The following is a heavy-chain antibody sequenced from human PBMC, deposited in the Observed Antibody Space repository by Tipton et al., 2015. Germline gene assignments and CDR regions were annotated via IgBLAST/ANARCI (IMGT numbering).Heavy chain of an antibody. CDR2: INHSGST. CDR3: ARGTYGGYIQSH. V-gene: IGHV4-34*01. J-gene: IGHJ4*02. Sequence: LRLSCAASGFIFSNYGMNWVRQAPGKGLEWIGEINHSGSTNYNPSLKSRVTISVDTSKNQFSLKLSSVTAADTAFYYCARGTYGGYIQSHWGQGTPVTVSS. CDR1: GFIFSNYG. D-gene: IGHD4-17*01.